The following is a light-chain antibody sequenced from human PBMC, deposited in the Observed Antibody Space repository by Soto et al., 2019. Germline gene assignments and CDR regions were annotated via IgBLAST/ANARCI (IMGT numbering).Light chain of an antibody. CDR2: EVT. Sequence: QSALTQPASVSGSPGQSIAISCTGSSSDIGIYKYVSWYQQHPGKVPKLIIYEVTNRPSGVSNRFSGSKSGNTASLTISGLQAEDEADYYCSSYTSSSVVFGGGTKLTVL. CDR3: SSYTSSSVV. J-gene: IGLJ2*01. V-gene: IGLV2-14*01. CDR1: SSDIGIYKY.